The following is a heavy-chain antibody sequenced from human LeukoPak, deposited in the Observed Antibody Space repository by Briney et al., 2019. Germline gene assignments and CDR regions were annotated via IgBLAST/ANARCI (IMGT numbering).Heavy chain of an antibody. Sequence: KASETLSLTCTVSGASISSSNYYWGWIRQPPGKGLEWIASRSTYYNPSLKSRVTKSVDTSKNQFSLKLSSMTAADTAVYYCARHPDLDYWGQGILVTVSS. J-gene: IGHJ4*02. V-gene: IGHV4-39*01. CDR1: GASISSSNYY. CDR2: RST. CDR3: ARHPDLDY.